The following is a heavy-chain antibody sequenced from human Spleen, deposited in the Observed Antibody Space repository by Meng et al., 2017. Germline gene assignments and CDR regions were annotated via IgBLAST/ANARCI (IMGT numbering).Heavy chain of an antibody. CDR1: GGSISTSGYY. J-gene: IGHJ5*02. V-gene: IGHV4-39*01. CDR3: VRSSGWVRTGFDP. Sequence: QPQLQESGPGLVKPLEALSLTLSVSGGSISTSGYYWGWIRRPPGKGLEWIGSIGHSGITYYTPSLKSRVTVSIDTSKSQFSLKLTSVTAADTAVYYCVRSSGWVRTGFDPWGQGTLVTVSS. CDR2: IGHSGIT. D-gene: IGHD6-19*01.